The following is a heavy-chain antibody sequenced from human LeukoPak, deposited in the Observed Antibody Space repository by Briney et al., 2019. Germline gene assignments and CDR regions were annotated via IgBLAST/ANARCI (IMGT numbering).Heavy chain of an antibody. D-gene: IGHD3-9*01. CDR1: GGSISSSNW. Sequence: PSETLSLTCAVSGGSISSSNWWSWVRQPPGKGLEWIGEIYHSGSTNYNPSLKSRVTISVDKSKNQFSLKLSSVTAADTAVYYCARSELYYDILTGYYNPMSGFDYWGQGTLVTVSS. V-gene: IGHV4-4*02. CDR2: IYHSGST. J-gene: IGHJ4*02. CDR3: ARSELYYDILTGYYNPMSGFDY.